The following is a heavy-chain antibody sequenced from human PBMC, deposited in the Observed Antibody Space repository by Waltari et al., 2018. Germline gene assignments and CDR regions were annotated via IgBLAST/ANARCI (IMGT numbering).Heavy chain of an antibody. J-gene: IGHJ4*02. CDR2: INHSGST. V-gene: IGHV4-34*01. CDR3: ASLGVSVVVVAANY. D-gene: IGHD2-15*01. Sequence: QVQLQQWGAGLLKPSETLSLTCAVYGGSFSGYYRSWIRQPPGKGLEWIGEINHSGSTNYNPSLKSRVTISVDTSKNQFSLKLSSVTAADTAVYYCASLGVSVVVVAANYWGQGTLVTVSS. CDR1: GGSFSGYY.